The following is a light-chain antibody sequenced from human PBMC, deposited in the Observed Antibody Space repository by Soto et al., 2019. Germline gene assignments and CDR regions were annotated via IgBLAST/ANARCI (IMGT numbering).Light chain of an antibody. Sequence: EIVLTQSPGTLSLSPGERATLSCRASQSVSVNSLAWYQQKGGQAPRLLIYAASTRATGVPDRFSGTGSGTVFTLNISSLQSEDFALYYCQQYNNWPPWTFGQGTKVDIK. J-gene: IGKJ1*01. V-gene: IGKV3-15*01. CDR2: AAS. CDR3: QQYNNWPPWT. CDR1: QSVSVN.